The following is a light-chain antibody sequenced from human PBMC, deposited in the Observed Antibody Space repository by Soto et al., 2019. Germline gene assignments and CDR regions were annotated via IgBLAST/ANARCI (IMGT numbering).Light chain of an antibody. CDR3: QQYNNWPWT. CDR1: QSVSGD. J-gene: IGKJ1*01. Sequence: EIVLTQSPATLSVSPGERATLSCRASQSVSGDLAWYHHKPGQAPRLLIYDASTRATGIPARFSGSGSGTEFTLTISTLQSEDFAVYYCQQYNNWPWTFGQGTKVDIK. CDR2: DAS. V-gene: IGKV3-15*01.